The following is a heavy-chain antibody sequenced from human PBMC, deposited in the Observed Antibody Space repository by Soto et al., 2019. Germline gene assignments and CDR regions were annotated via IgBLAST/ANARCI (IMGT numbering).Heavy chain of an antibody. Sequence: QVQLQQWGAGLLKPSETLSLNCAVYGGSFSGYYWTWIRQPPGKGLEWIGEINHNGLTIYNPSLKSRVTISVDKSNNQFSLKLTSVTAADTAVYYCARERVVPSGPLYYFDYWGQGTLVTVSS. D-gene: IGHD2-2*01. CDR2: INHNGLT. J-gene: IGHJ4*02. CDR3: ARERVVPSGPLYYFDY. CDR1: GGSFSGYY. V-gene: IGHV4-34*01.